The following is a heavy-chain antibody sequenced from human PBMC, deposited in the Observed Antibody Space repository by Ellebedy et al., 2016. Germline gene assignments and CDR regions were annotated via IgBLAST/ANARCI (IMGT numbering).Heavy chain of an antibody. CDR2: IYYTGST. CDR1: GGSVSSSSYY. V-gene: IGHV4-61*01. D-gene: IGHD6-13*01. J-gene: IGHJ6*02. Sequence: SETLSLTXTVSGGSVSSSSYYWSWIRQPPGKGLEWIGYIYYTGSTNYNPSLKSRVTISVDTSKNQFSLKLSSVTAADTAVYYCARRYSNLAGGGYYYYGMDVWGQGTTVTVSS. CDR3: ARRYSNLAGGGYYYYGMDV.